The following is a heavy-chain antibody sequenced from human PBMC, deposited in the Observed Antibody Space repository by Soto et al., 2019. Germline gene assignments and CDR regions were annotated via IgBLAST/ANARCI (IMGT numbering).Heavy chain of an antibody. D-gene: IGHD2-2*01. J-gene: IGHJ6*02. CDR2: IIPISETT. CDR3: ARSQGSSTSLEIYYYYYYGMEV. V-gene: IGHV1-69*01. Sequence: QVQLVQSGAEVKKPGSSVKVSWKASGGTFSSYAISWVRQAPGQGLEWMGGIIPISETTNYAQKFQGRVTITADESKSTAYMELSSLRSEDTAVYYCARSQGSSTSLEIYYYYYYGMEVWGQGTTVTVSS. CDR1: GGTFSSYA.